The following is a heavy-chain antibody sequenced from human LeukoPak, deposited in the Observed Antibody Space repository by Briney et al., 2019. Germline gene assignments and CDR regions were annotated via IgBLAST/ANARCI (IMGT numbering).Heavy chain of an antibody. CDR1: GFTFNYAW. D-gene: IGHD2-21*02. CDR2: IKTNTDGGTA. CDR3: TTRVVTTYDN. V-gene: IGHV3-15*01. Sequence: AGGSLRLSCSASGFTFNYAWMNWVRQAPGKGLEWVGRIKTNTDGGTADYPAPVKGRFTISRDDSKNTLYLQMNSLKTEDTAVYYCTTRVVTTYDNWGQGTLVTVSS. J-gene: IGHJ4*02.